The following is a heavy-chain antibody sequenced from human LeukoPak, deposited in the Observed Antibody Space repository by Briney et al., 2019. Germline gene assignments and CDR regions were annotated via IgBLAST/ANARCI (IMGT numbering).Heavy chain of an antibody. Sequence: GGSLRLSCAASGFTFSTYSMNWVRQAPGKGLEWVSSITSSSSYIYYADSVKGRFTISGDNAKNSLYLQMNSLRAEDTAVYYCARGPFGSSFDYWGRGTLVTVSP. CDR2: ITSSSSYI. J-gene: IGHJ4*02. CDR3: ARGPFGSSFDY. CDR1: GFTFSTYS. D-gene: IGHD6-6*01. V-gene: IGHV3-21*01.